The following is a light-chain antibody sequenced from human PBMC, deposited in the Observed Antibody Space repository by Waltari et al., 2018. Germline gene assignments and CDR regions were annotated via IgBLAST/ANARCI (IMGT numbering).Light chain of an antibody. Sequence: QSALTQPASVSGSPGQSITISCTGTSSDVGAYNSVSWSQQHPGKAPQLMIYEVSNRPSGISNRFSGSKSGYTASLTISGLQAEDEAEYYCSSYTSSTTLLYVFGTGTKVTVL. J-gene: IGLJ1*01. CDR3: SSYTSSTTLLYV. CDR1: SSDVGAYNS. V-gene: IGLV2-14*01. CDR2: EVS.